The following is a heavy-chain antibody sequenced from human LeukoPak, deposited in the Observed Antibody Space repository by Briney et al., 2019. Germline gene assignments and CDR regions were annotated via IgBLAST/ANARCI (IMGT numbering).Heavy chain of an antibody. CDR1: GYSISSGYY. D-gene: IGHD3-22*01. Sequence: SETLSLTCAVSGYSISSGYYWGWIRQPPGKGLEWIGSIYHSGSTYYNPYLKSRVTISVDTSKNQFSLKLSSVTAADTAVYYCASASPGRSYYYDSSGYFDYWGQGTLVTVSS. CDR2: IYHSGST. J-gene: IGHJ4*02. CDR3: ASASPGRSYYYDSSGYFDY. V-gene: IGHV4-38-2*01.